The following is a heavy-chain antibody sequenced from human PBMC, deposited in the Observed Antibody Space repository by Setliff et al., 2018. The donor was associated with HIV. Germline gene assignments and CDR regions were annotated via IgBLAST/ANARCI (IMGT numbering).Heavy chain of an antibody. D-gene: IGHD3-16*01. Sequence: PSETLSLTCTVSGDSVTSDSYYWNWIRQPAGKTLEWIGRIYFSGSTNYNPSLTSRVTISIDTSKNQLSLKLSSVTAADTAVYYCARDWAAPYYYGMDVWGQGTTVTVSS. J-gene: IGHJ6*02. CDR1: GDSVTSDSYY. CDR2: IYFSGST. V-gene: IGHV4-61*02. CDR3: ARDWAAPYYYGMDV.